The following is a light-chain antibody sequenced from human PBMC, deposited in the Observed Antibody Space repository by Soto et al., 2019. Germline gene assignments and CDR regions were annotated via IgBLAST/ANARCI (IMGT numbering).Light chain of an antibody. CDR1: SSNIGSNT. V-gene: IGLV1-44*01. Sequence: QSVLTQPPSASGTPGQRVTISCSGSSSNIGSNTVNWYQQLPGTAPKLLIYSNNQRPSGVPDRFSGSKSGTSASLAISGLQSEEEADYYCAAWGYSLNGRYVFGTGTKVTV. J-gene: IGLJ1*01. CDR2: SNN. CDR3: AAWGYSLNGRYV.